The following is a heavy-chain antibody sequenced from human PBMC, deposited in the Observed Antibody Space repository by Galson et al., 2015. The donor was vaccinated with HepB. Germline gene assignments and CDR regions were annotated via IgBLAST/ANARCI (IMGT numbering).Heavy chain of an antibody. Sequence: SVKVSCKASGYTFNTYGISWVRQAPGQGLEWMGWINTDTGNTNYAQKFQGRVTMTTDTSTATAYMELRSLISDDTAVYYCARKSCIGGCYRFDPWGQGTLVTVSS. D-gene: IGHD2-21*02. CDR2: INTDTGNT. CDR3: ARKSCIGGCYRFDP. CDR1: GYTFNTYG. J-gene: IGHJ5*02. V-gene: IGHV1-18*01.